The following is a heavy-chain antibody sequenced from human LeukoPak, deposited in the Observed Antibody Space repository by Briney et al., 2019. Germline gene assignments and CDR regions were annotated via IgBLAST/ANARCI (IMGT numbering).Heavy chain of an antibody. CDR1: GCTFISYT. CDR3: SRARGSSSSHY. D-gene: IGHD6-6*01. CDR2: IIPILGIA. V-gene: IGHV1-69*10. Sequence: ASVKVSCKASGCTFISYTMNWLRQAPGQGLEWMGRIIPILGIANYAQKFQGRGTITEDKSQSTAHIELSSLRPEDTAVYYGSRARGSSSSHYWGQGSHVTVSS. J-gene: IGHJ4*02.